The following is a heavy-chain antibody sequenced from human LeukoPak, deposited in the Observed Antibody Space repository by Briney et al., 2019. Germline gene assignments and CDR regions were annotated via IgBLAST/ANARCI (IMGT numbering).Heavy chain of an antibody. Sequence: GGSLRLSCAASGFTFSSYGMHWVRQAPGRGLEWVAVISYDGSNKYYADSVKGRFTISRDNSKNTLYLQMNSLRAEDTAVYYCAKDAGDIVVDPDPYYFDYWGQGTLVTVSS. V-gene: IGHV3-30*18. CDR1: GFTFSSYG. CDR3: AKDAGDIVVDPDPYYFDY. J-gene: IGHJ4*02. CDR2: ISYDGSNK. D-gene: IGHD2-2*01.